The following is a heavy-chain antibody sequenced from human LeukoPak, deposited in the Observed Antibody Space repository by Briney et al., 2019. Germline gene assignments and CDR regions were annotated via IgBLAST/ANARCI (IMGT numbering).Heavy chain of an antibody. CDR1: GFISSYW. Sequence: GGSLRLSCAASGFISSYWMTWVRQAPGKGLEWVANIKQDGSERYYVDSVKGRFTISRDNAKNSLYLQMDSLRAEDTAVYYCAIRRTASDDYWGQGTLVTVSS. CDR2: IKQDGSER. CDR3: AIRRTASDDY. V-gene: IGHV3-7*01. J-gene: IGHJ4*02. D-gene: IGHD6-13*01.